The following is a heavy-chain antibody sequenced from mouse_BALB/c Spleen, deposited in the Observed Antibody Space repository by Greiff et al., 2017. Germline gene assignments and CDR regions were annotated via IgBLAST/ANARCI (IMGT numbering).Heavy chain of an antibody. CDR1: GFNIKDTY. D-gene: IGHD2-14*01. V-gene: IGHV14-3*02. CDR3: AIGVGYDWDPWFAY. CDR2: IDPANGNT. J-gene: IGHJ3*01. Sequence: EVQLKESGAELVKPGASVKLSCTASGFNIKDTYMHWVKQRPEQGLEWIGRIDPANGNTKYDPKFQGKATITADTSSNTAYLQLSSLTSEDTAVYYCAIGVGYDWDPWFAYWGQGTLVTVSA.